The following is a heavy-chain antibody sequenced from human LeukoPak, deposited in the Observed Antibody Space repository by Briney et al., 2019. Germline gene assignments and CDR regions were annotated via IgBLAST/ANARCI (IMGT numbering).Heavy chain of an antibody. Sequence: ASVKVSCKASGYTFTGYYMRWVRQAPGQGLEWMGWINPNSGGTNYAQKFQGRVTMTRDTSISTAYMELSRLRSDDTAVYYCASGYCTSTSCHPPFDYWGQGTLVTVSS. D-gene: IGHD2-2*01. J-gene: IGHJ4*02. CDR2: INPNSGGT. CDR3: ASGYCTSTSCHPPFDY. V-gene: IGHV1-2*02. CDR1: GYTFTGYY.